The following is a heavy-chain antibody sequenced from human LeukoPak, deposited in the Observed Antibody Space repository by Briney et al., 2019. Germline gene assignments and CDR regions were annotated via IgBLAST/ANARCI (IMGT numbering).Heavy chain of an antibody. D-gene: IGHD4-11*01. Sequence: SETLSLTCTVSGGSISSSSYYWGWIRQPPGKGLEWIGSIYYSGSTYYNPSPKSRVTISVDTSKNQFSLKLSSVTAADTAVYYCARLTTLRGGFPTYYYYYYMDVWGKGTTVTVSS. CDR2: IYYSGST. V-gene: IGHV4-39*01. J-gene: IGHJ6*03. CDR3: ARLTTLRGGFPTYYYYYYMDV. CDR1: GGSISSSSYY.